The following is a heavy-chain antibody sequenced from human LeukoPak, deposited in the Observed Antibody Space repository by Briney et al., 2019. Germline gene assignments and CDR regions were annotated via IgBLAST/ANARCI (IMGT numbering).Heavy chain of an antibody. V-gene: IGHV3-74*01. Sequence: GGSLRLSCAASGFTFSSYWMHWVRQAPGKGLLWVSRINTDGSNTIYADSVEGRFTISRDNAKSTLYLQMNSLRAEDTAVYYCAREPTSSYYDSSGWPDYWGQGTLVTVSS. CDR3: AREPTSSYYDSSGWPDY. J-gene: IGHJ4*02. D-gene: IGHD3-22*01. CDR1: GFTFSSYW. CDR2: INTDGSNT.